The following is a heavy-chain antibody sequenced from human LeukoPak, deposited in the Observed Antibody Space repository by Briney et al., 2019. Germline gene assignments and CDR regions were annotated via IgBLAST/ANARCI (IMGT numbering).Heavy chain of an antibody. J-gene: IGHJ6*02. CDR2: IYYSGST. CDR1: GGSISNYY. CDR3: ARVGGTNYYYYGMDV. D-gene: IGHD1-26*01. V-gene: IGHV4-59*01. Sequence: SETLSLTCTVSGGSISNYYWSWIRQPPGKGLEWIGYIYYSGSTNYNPSLKSRVTISVDTSKNQFSLKLSSVTAADTAVYYCARVGGTNYYYYGMDVWGQGTTVTVSS.